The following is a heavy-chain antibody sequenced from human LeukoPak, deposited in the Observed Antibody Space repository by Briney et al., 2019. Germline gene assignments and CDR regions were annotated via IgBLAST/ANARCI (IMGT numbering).Heavy chain of an antibody. CDR1: GYTFTGYY. CDR3: ARVDALVGATTDY. CDR2: INPNSGGT. V-gene: IGHV1-2*02. Sequence: GASVKVSCKASGYTFTGYYMHWVRQAPGQGLAWMGWINPNSGGTNYAQKFQGRVTMTRDTSISTAYMELGRVRSDDTGVYYCARVDALVGATTDYWGQGTLVTVSS. D-gene: IGHD1-26*01. J-gene: IGHJ4*02.